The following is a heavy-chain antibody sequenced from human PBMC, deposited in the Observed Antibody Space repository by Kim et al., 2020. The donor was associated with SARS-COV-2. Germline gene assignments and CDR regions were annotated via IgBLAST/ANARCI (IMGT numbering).Heavy chain of an antibody. CDR3: ARTYCSGGSCYDYYGMDV. D-gene: IGHD2-15*01. J-gene: IGHJ6*02. V-gene: IGHV4-59*01. Sequence: KSRVTISVDTSKNQFSLKLSSVTAADTAVYYCARTYCSGGSCYDYYGMDVWGQGTTVTVSS.